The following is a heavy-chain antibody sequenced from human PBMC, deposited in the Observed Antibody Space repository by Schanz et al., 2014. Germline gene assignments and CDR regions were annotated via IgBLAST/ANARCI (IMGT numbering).Heavy chain of an antibody. D-gene: IGHD2-21*02. CDR3: ARITSYCNRGDCYFDY. Sequence: QVQLVQSGAEVKKPGSSVTVSCKASGDTLSSYGINWVRQTTGQGLEWMGWMNPNIGNAGYDQKFRGRLTMTGDTSISTAYMELSSLRSEDTAIYYCARITSYCNRGDCYFDYWGQGTLVTVSS. J-gene: IGHJ4*02. CDR2: MNPNIGNA. V-gene: IGHV1-8*02. CDR1: GDTLSSYG.